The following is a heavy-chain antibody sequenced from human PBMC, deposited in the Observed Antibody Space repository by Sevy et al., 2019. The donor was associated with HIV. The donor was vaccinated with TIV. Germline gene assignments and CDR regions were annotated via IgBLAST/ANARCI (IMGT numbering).Heavy chain of an antibody. CDR2: TRNKADGYTT. V-gene: IGHV3-72*01. CDR1: GFTLSDHY. J-gene: IGHJ4*02. D-gene: IGHD6-13*01. Sequence: GGSLRLSCVASGFTLSDHYMEWVRQAPGKGLELVGRTRNKADGYTTEYAASVKGRFTISRDDSKNSLYVQMNSLKTEDTAVYYCATHAGIAAAGRVFDYWGQGSLVTVSS. CDR3: ATHAGIAAAGRVFDY.